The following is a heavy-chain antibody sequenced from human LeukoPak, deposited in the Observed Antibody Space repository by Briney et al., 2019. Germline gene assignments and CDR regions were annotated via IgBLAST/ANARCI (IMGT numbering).Heavy chain of an antibody. CDR2: ISSSSSYI. CDR3: AKDGAAFGYYYDSSGYPKRFDY. J-gene: IGHJ4*02. Sequence: GGSLRLSCAASGFTFSSYSMNWVRQAPGKGLEWVSSISSSSSYIYYADSVKGRFTVSRDNAKNSLYLQMNSLRAEDTAVYYCAKDGAAFGYYYDSSGYPKRFDYWGQGTLVTVSS. CDR1: GFTFSSYS. V-gene: IGHV3-21*04. D-gene: IGHD3-22*01.